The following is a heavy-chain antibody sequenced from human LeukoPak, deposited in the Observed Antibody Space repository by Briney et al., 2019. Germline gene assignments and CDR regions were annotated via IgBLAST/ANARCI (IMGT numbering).Heavy chain of an antibody. V-gene: IGHV1-46*01. J-gene: IGHJ4*02. Sequence: ASVKVSCKASGYTFTSYYMHWVRQAPGQGLEWTGIINPSGGSTSYAQKFQGRVTMNRDTSTSTVYMELSSLRSEDTAVYYCARGDSGYSSGWELDYWGQGTLVTVSS. D-gene: IGHD6-19*01. CDR1: GYTFTSYY. CDR3: ARGDSGYSSGWELDY. CDR2: INPSGGST.